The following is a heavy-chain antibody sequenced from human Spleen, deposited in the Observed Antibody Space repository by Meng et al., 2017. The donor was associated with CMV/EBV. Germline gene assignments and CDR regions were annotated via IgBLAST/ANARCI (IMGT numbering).Heavy chain of an antibody. J-gene: IGHJ4*02. V-gene: IGHV4-38-2*02. CDR3: ARAKNYFDS. CDR1: GYSISSGFY. CDR2: IYHSGST. Sequence: LRLSCTVSGYSISSGFYWGWVRQPPGKGLEWIGSIYHSGSTYYNPSLKSRVTMSVETSKNQLSLKLRSVTAADTAVYYCARAKNYFDSWGQGALVTVSS.